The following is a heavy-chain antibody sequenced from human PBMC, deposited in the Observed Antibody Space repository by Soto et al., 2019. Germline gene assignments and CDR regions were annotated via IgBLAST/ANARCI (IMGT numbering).Heavy chain of an antibody. D-gene: IGHD2-2*02. V-gene: IGHV1-8*01. J-gene: IGHJ4*02. Sequence: ASVKVSCKASGYTFTSYDINWVRQATGQGLEWMGWMNPNSGNTDYAQKFQGRVTMTRNTSISTAYMELSSLRSEDTAVYYCARDLPGYTTAWDDYWGQGTLVTVSS. CDR3: ARDLPGYTTAWDDY. CDR1: GYTFTSYD. CDR2: MNPNSGNT.